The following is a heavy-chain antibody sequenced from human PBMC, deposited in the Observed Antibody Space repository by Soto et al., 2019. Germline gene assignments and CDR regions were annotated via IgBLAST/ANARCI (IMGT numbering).Heavy chain of an antibody. J-gene: IGHJ5*02. CDR2: IFDSGST. CDR3: ARIDPPLMLAWFDP. Sequence: QVQLQESGPGLVKPSETLSLTCTLSGASISDNYWSWIRQPPGKGLEWIGYIFDSGSTNYNPSLESRVTISIDTPKNQFSLRLNSVTAADTAVYYCARIDPPLMLAWFDPWGQGTLVTVSS. D-gene: IGHD2-8*01. V-gene: IGHV4-59*01. CDR1: GASISDNY.